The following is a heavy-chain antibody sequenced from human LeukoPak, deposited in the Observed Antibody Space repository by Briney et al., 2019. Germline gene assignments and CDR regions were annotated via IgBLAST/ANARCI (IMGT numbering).Heavy chain of an antibody. CDR3: ARVYSGYDYVVDY. Sequence: ASVKVSCKASGYTFTGYYMHWVRQAPGQGLEWVGWINPNSGGTNYAQKFQGRVTMTRDTSISTAYMELSRLRSDDTAVYYCARVYSGYDYVVDYWGQGTLVTVSS. V-gene: IGHV1-2*02. D-gene: IGHD5-12*01. J-gene: IGHJ4*02. CDR2: INPNSGGT. CDR1: GYTFTGYY.